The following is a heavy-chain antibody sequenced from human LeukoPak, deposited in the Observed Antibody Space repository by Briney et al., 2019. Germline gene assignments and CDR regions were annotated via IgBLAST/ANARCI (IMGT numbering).Heavy chain of an antibody. V-gene: IGHV3-20*01. CDR1: GFTFDDYG. Sequence: GGSLRLSCAASGFTFDDYGMSWVRHAPGKGLEWVSGINWNGGSTGYADSVKGRFTISRDNAKNSLYLQMNSLRAEDTALYHCARDYGDDGYFDYWGQGTLVTVSS. CDR3: ARDYGDDGYFDY. D-gene: IGHD4-17*01. CDR2: INWNGGST. J-gene: IGHJ4*02.